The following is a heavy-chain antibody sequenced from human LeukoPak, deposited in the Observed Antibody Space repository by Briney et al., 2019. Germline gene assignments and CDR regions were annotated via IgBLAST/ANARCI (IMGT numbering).Heavy chain of an antibody. CDR3: AGGGYYGYYLDY. CDR1: GGSISSYY. V-gene: IGHV4-4*07. J-gene: IGHJ4*02. D-gene: IGHD3-10*01. Sequence: SETLSLTCTVPGGSISSYYWSWIRQPAGKGLEWIGRIYTSGSTNYNPSLKSRVTMSVDTSKNQFSLKLSSVTAADTAVYYCAGGGYYGYYLDYWGQGTLVTVSS. CDR2: IYTSGST.